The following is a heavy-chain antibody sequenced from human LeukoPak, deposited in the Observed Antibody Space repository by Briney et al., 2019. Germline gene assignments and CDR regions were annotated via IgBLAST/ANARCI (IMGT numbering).Heavy chain of an antibody. J-gene: IGHJ4*02. CDR2: INPNSGGT. V-gene: IGHV1-2*02. Sequence: GASVKVSFKASGYTFTDYFMHWVRQAPGQGLEWMGWINPNSGGTHYAQKFQGRVTMTRDTSISTAYMELSRLRSDDTAVYYCARDPGYSSPRGDYWGQGTLVIVSS. D-gene: IGHD5-18*01. CDR1: GYTFTDYF. CDR3: ARDPGYSSPRGDY.